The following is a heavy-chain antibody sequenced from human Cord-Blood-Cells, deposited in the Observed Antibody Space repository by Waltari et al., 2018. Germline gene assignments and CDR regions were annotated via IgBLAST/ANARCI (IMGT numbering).Heavy chain of an antibody. Sequence: QVQLQESGPGLVKPSQTLSLTCTVPGGSISSGGYYWSWIRQHPGKGLEWIGYIYYSGSTYYNPSLKSRVTISVDTSKNQFSLKLSSVTAADTAVYYCARTAYGGNSRFDYWGQGTLVTVSS. CDR1: GGSISSGGYY. D-gene: IGHD2-15*01. J-gene: IGHJ4*02. V-gene: IGHV4-31*03. CDR3: ARTAYGGNSRFDY. CDR2: IYYSGST.